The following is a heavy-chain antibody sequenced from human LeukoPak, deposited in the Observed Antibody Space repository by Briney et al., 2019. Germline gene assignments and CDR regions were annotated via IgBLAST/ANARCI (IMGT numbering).Heavy chain of an antibody. CDR1: GFTCDDYG. Sequence: GGSLRLSCAASGFTCDDYGMSWVRQAPGKGLEWVCGINRNGGSTGYADSVKGRFTISRDNGKNSMYLQMNSLRAEDTALYYCARGPHYYDSSGYRDAFDIWGQGTMVTVSS. J-gene: IGHJ3*02. D-gene: IGHD3-22*01. V-gene: IGHV3-20*04. CDR3: ARGPHYYDSSGYRDAFDI. CDR2: INRNGGST.